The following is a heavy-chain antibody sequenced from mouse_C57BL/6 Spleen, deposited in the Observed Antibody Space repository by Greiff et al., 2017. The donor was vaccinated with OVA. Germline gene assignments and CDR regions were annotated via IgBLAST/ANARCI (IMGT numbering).Heavy chain of an antibody. CDR2: IYPSDSET. V-gene: IGHV1-61*01. CDR3: ARRGLRRGEVMDY. J-gene: IGHJ4*01. CDR1: GYTFTSYW. Sequence: QVQLQQPGAELVRPGSSVKLSCKASGYTFTSYWMDWVKQRPGQGLEWIGNIYPSDSETHYNQKFKDKATLTVDKSSSTAYMQLSSLTSEDSAVYYCARRGLRRGEVMDYWGQGTSVTVSS. D-gene: IGHD2-4*01.